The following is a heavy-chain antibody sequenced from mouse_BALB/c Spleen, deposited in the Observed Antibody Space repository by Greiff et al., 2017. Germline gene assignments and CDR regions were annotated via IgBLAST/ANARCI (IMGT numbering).Heavy chain of an antibody. CDR2: INPSNGRT. D-gene: IGHD2-4*01. CDR1: GYTFTSYW. Sequence: QVQLKQPGAELVKPGASVKLSCKASGYTFTSYWMHWVKQRPGQGLEWIGEINPSNGRTNYNEKFKSKATLTVDKSSSTAYMQLSSLTSEDSAVYYCAREPERSTMITTFAYWGQGTLVTVSA. CDR3: AREPERSTMITTFAY. J-gene: IGHJ3*01. V-gene: IGHV1S81*02.